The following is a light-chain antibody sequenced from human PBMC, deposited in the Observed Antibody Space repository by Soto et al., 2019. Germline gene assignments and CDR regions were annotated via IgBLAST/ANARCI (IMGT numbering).Light chain of an antibody. CDR1: QSISSW. CDR2: KAS. V-gene: IGKV1-5*03. Sequence: DIQMTQSPSTLSASIGDRVTITCRASQSISSWLAWYQQKPGKAPKLLISKASYLESGVPSRFSGSGSGTEFILTISSLQPDDFATYYCQQYNVYSLTFGQGTKLEIK. J-gene: IGKJ2*01. CDR3: QQYNVYSLT.